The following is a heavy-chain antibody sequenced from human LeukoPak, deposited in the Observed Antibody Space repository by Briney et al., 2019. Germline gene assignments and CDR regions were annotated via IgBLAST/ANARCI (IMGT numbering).Heavy chain of an antibody. D-gene: IGHD3-10*01. J-gene: IGHJ4*02. CDR3: ARTRFGELLSLDY. V-gene: IGHV4-30-2*01. CDR1: GGSISSGGYA. CDR2: IYHSGST. Sequence: SQTLSLTCAVSGGSISSGGYAWSWIRQPPGRGLEWIGYIYHSGSTYYNPSLKSRVTISVDRSKNQLSLKLSSVTAADTAVYYCARTRFGELLSLDYWGQGTLVTVSS.